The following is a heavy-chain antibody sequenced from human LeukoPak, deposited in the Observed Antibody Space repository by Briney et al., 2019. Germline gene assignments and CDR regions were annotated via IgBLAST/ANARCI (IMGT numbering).Heavy chain of an antibody. CDR1: GYTFTSYY. Sequence: GASVKVSCKASGYTFTSYYMHWVRQAPGQGLEWMGIINPSGGSTSYAQKFQGRVTMTRDTSTSTVYMELSSLRSEGTAVYYCARDRGNSAMDGELDYWGQGTLVTVSS. J-gene: IGHJ4*02. CDR3: ARDRGNSAMDGELDY. D-gene: IGHD5-18*01. V-gene: IGHV1-46*01. CDR2: INPSGGST.